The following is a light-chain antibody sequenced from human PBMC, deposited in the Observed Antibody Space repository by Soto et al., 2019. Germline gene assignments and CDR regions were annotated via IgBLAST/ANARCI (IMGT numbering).Light chain of an antibody. CDR2: DVS. V-gene: IGKV3-20*01. Sequence: EIVLTQSPGTLSLSPGERATLSCRSSHSVSSNFLAWYQQKPGQAPRLLIYDVSSRATGLPDSFSGSGSGKDFTLTISRLEHVDFAVYYCQQYCISPTFGHGTKVEIK. CDR3: QQYCISPT. CDR1: HSVSSNF. J-gene: IGKJ1*01.